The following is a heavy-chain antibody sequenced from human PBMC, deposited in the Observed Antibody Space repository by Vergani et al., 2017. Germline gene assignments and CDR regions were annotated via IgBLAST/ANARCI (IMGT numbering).Heavy chain of an antibody. J-gene: IGHJ3*02. CDR2: IIPIFGTA. Sequence: QVQLVQSGAEVKKPGSSVKVSCKASGGTFSRYAISWVRQAPGKGLEWVGGIIPIFGTANYAQKFQGRVQITADEATSTAYMELSSLSSEDTAVYYCKIVVVPAAMGAFDIWGQGTMVTVSS. CDR3: KIVVVPAAMGAFDI. D-gene: IGHD2-2*01. CDR1: GGTFSRYA. V-gene: IGHV1-69*01.